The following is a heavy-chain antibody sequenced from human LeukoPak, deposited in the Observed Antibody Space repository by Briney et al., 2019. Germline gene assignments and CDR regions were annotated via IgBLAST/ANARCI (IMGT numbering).Heavy chain of an antibody. Sequence: GGSLRLSCAASGVSFSTCWMHWVRQAPGKGLVWVSRINSGGTTTNYADSVKGRFTISRDNAKNTLYLQMNSLRGEDTAVYYCATSNWFDPWGQGTLVTVSS. J-gene: IGHJ5*02. CDR2: INSGGTTT. V-gene: IGHV3-74*01. D-gene: IGHD2-2*01. CDR1: GVSFSTCW. CDR3: ATSNWFDP.